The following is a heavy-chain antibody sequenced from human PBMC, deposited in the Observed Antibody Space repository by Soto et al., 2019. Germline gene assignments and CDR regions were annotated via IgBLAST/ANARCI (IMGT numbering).Heavy chain of an antibody. CDR2: IYYTGTT. J-gene: IGHJ4*02. CDR1: GGSVSSSCFY. V-gene: IGHV4-61*01. D-gene: IGHD3-22*01. Sequence: SETLSLTCTVSGGSVSSSCFYWSWVRQPPGQRLEWIGYIYYTGTTNYNPSLASRVAMSVDTSKKQFPLNLRSLTAADTARYYSAGLTTSSGWSRFDSWGQGMLVTVSS. CDR3: AGLTTSSGWSRFDS.